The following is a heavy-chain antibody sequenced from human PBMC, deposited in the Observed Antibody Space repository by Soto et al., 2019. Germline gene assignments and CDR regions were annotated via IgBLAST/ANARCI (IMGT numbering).Heavy chain of an antibody. CDR3: ARVRRCSGGSCYVYYYYYMDV. CDR1: GGSISSGGYY. J-gene: IGHJ6*03. Sequence: QVQLQESGPGLVKPSQTLSLTCTVSGGSISSGGYYWSWIRQHPGKGLEWIGYIYYSGSTYYNPSLKSRVTISVDTSKNQFSLKLSSVTASDTAVYYCARVRRCSGGSCYVYYYYYMDVWGKGTKVTVSS. V-gene: IGHV4-31*03. D-gene: IGHD2-15*01. CDR2: IYYSGST.